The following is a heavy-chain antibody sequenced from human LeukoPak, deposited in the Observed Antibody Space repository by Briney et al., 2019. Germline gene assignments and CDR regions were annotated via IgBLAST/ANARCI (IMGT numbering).Heavy chain of an antibody. D-gene: IGHD3-10*01. Sequence: GGSLRLSCAGSGFTFSSYTMNWVRQTTGKGLEWIASISPTAVSTFHADSVKGRFTISGDNGRNSVYLQMYSLRAEDTAVYFCARDFLGESGAGGYWGQGILVTVSS. CDR2: ISPTAVST. CDR3: ARDFLGESGAGGY. V-gene: IGHV3-21*01. CDR1: GFTFSSYT. J-gene: IGHJ4*02.